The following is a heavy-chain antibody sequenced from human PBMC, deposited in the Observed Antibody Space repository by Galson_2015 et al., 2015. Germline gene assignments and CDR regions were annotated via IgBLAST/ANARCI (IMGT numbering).Heavy chain of an antibody. J-gene: IGHJ6*02. CDR1: GFTFSSYA. Sequence: SLRLSCAASGFTFSSYAMNWVRQAPGKGLEWVSAISGSGSSTDYADSVKGRFTISRDNSKNMLYLQMNSLRAEDTAVYYCAKDLPTARTRNGSFFSGMDFWGHATAVTASS. CDR2: ISGSGSST. D-gene: IGHD1-1*01. CDR3: AKDLPTARTRNGSFFSGMDF. V-gene: IGHV3-23*01.